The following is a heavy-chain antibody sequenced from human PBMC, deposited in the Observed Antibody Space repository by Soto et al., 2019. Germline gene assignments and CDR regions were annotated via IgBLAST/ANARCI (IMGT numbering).Heavy chain of an antibody. V-gene: IGHV1-3*01. Sequence: GSVKVSCKASGYTFTSYAMHWVRQAPGQRLEWMGWINAGNGNTKYSQKFQGRVTITRDTSASTAYMELSSLRSEDTAVYYCARPVLRFLEWLPDYYYYGMDVWGQGTTVTVSS. D-gene: IGHD3-3*01. CDR1: GYTFTSYA. CDR3: ARPVLRFLEWLPDYYYYGMDV. J-gene: IGHJ6*02. CDR2: INAGNGNT.